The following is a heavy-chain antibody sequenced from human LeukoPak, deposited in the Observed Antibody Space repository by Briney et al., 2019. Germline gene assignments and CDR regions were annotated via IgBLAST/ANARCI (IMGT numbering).Heavy chain of an antibody. Sequence: ASVKVSCKASGYTFTSYAIHWVRQAPGQRLEWMGWINAGNGNTRYSQNFQGRVTITRDTSATTAYMELSSLRSEDTAVYYCARTTRSWYEDNDAFDIWGQGTTVTVSS. D-gene: IGHD6-13*01. CDR1: GYTFTSYA. CDR3: ARTTRSWYEDNDAFDI. CDR2: INAGNGNT. J-gene: IGHJ3*02. V-gene: IGHV1-3*01.